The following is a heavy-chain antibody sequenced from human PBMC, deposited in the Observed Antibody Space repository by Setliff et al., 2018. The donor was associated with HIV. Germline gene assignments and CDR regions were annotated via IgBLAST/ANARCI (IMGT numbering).Heavy chain of an antibody. J-gene: IGHJ2*01. Sequence: SETLSLTCTVSGASSSSHYWSWIRQPPGKAPEWIGYVYNSGTTKYNPSLKSRVTMSVDTSKNQFSLRLNSVTAADTAVYYCARGHHFYWYFDLWGPGTLVTVSS. CDR3: ARGHHFYWYFDL. CDR2: VYNSGTT. CDR1: GASSSSHY. V-gene: IGHV4-59*11.